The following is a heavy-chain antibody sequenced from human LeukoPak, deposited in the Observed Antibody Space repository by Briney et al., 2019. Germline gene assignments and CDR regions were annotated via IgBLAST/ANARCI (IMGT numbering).Heavy chain of an antibody. Sequence: SETLSLTCAVYGGSFSGYYWSWIRQPPGKGLEWIGEINHSGSTNYNPSLKSRATISVDTSKNQFSLKLSSVTAADTAVYYCARGAMIVVGYNWFDPWGQGTLVTVSS. D-gene: IGHD3-22*01. CDR1: GGSFSGYY. V-gene: IGHV4-34*01. CDR2: INHSGST. CDR3: ARGAMIVVGYNWFDP. J-gene: IGHJ5*02.